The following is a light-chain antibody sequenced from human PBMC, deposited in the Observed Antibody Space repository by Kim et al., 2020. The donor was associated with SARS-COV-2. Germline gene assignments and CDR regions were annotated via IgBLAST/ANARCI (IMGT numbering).Light chain of an antibody. CDR2: GAS. J-gene: IGKJ5*01. CDR1: QRVSSN. V-gene: IGKV3-15*01. Sequence: VSPGERATLSCRASQRVSSNLAWYQQKPGQAPRLLIYGASTRATGIPARFSGSGSGTEFTLTISSLQSEDFAVYYCQQYNIWPITFGQGTRLEIK. CDR3: QQYNIWPIT.